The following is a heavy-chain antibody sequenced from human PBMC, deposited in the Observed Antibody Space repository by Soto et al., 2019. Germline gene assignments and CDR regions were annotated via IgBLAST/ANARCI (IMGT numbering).Heavy chain of an antibody. V-gene: IGHV1-3*01. Sequence: GASVKVSCKASGYTFTSYAMHWVRQAPGQRLEWMGWINAGNGNTNYAQKFQGRVTITADKSTSTAYMELSSLRSEDTAVYYCARDGPPLYYDFWSGSMDVWGKGTTVTVSS. J-gene: IGHJ6*03. CDR1: GYTFTSYA. D-gene: IGHD3-3*01. CDR3: ARDGPPLYYDFWSGSMDV. CDR2: INAGNGNT.